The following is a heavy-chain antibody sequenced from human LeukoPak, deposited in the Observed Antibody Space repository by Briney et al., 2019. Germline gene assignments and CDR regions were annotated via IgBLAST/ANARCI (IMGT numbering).Heavy chain of an antibody. CDR1: GDSVSSNSAA. V-gene: IGHV6-1*01. J-gene: IGHJ4*02. D-gene: IGHD2-15*01. CDR2: TYYRSKWYN. CDR3: AREYCSGGSCYSGCFDY. Sequence: SQTLSLTCAISGDSVSSNSAAWNWIRQSPSRGLEWLGRTYYRSKWYNDYAASVKSRITINPDTSKNQFSLQLNSVTPEDTAVYYCAREYCSGGSCYSGCFDYWGQGTLVTVSS.